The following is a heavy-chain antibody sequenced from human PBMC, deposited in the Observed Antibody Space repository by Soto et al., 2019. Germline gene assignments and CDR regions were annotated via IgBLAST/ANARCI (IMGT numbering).Heavy chain of an antibody. J-gene: IGHJ5*02. Sequence: ASVKVSCKASGYTFTSYGISWVRQAPGQGLEWMGWISAYNGNTNYAQKLQGRVHMTTDTSTSTAYMELRSLGADETAVYYCARGWSPQVHSSGAWIDPYNWFDPWGQGTLVTVAS. D-gene: IGHD6-19*01. V-gene: IGHV1-18*04. CDR2: ISAYNGNT. CDR1: GYTFTSYG. CDR3: ARGWSPQVHSSGAWIDPYNWFDP.